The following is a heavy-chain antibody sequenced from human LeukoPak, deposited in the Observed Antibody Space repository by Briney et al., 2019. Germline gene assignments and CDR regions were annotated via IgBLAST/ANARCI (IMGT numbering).Heavy chain of an antibody. Sequence: ASVKVSCKASGYTFTSYYMHWVRQATGQGLEWMGWMNPNSGNTGYAQKFQGRVTMTRNTSISTAYMELSSLRSEDTAVYYCARVPALSRGSFDYWGQGTLVTVSS. J-gene: IGHJ4*02. V-gene: IGHV1-8*02. CDR3: ARVPALSRGSFDY. CDR1: GYTFTSYY. CDR2: MNPNSGNT.